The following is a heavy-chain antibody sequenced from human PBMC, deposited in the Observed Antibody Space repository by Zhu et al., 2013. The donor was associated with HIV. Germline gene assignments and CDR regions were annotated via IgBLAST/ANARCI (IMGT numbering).Heavy chain of an antibody. CDR3: ARGVSTTGIAAAAAPYYYYYGMDV. D-gene: IGHD6-13*01. V-gene: IGHV1-69*01. J-gene: IGHJ6*02. CDR1: GGTFSSYA. Sequence: QVQLVQSGAEVKKPGSSVKVSCKASGGTFSSYAISWVRQAPGQGLEWMGGIIPIFGTANYAQKFQGRVTITADESTSTAYMELSSLRSEDTAVYYCARGVSTTGIAAAAAPYYYYYGMDVWGQGTTVTVSS. CDR2: IIPIFGTA.